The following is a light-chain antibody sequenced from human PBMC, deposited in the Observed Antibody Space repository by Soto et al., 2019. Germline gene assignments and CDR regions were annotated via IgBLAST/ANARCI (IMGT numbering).Light chain of an antibody. CDR3: QQYGGSPRT. CDR2: TAS. V-gene: IGKV1-39*01. J-gene: IGKJ1*01. Sequence: DIPVTQCPSALSASVGARAAITCWASQRVSINLNWYQQKPGKAPKLLIYTASSLQSGVPSRFSGSGSGTEFTLTINGLEPEDFAVYYCQQYGGSPRTFGQGTKVDIK. CDR1: QRVSIN.